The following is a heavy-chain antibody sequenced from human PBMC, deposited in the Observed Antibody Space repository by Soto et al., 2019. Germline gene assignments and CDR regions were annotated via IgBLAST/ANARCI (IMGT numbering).Heavy chain of an antibody. CDR3: ARDIVGADRPAYFDY. CDR2: ISAYNGNT. Sequence: QVQLVQSGAEVKKPGASVKVSCKASGYTFTSYGISWVRQAPGQGLEWMGWISAYNGNTNYAQKLQGRVTMTTDTSXXTAYMELRSLRSDDTAVYYCARDIVGADRPAYFDYWGQGTLVTVSS. D-gene: IGHD1-26*01. V-gene: IGHV1-18*01. J-gene: IGHJ4*02. CDR1: GYTFTSYG.